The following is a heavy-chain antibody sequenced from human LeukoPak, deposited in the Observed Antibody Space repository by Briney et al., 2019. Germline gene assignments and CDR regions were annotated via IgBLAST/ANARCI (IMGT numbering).Heavy chain of an antibody. V-gene: IGHV3-74*01. Sequence: GGSLRLSCAASGFTFSSYWMHWVRQAPGKGLVWVSGINSDGSSTSYADSVTGRFTISRDNAKNTLYLQMNSQRAEDTAVYYCARDNWGTYDYWGQGTLVTVSS. D-gene: IGHD7-27*01. J-gene: IGHJ4*02. CDR2: INSDGSST. CDR3: ARDNWGTYDY. CDR1: GFTFSSYW.